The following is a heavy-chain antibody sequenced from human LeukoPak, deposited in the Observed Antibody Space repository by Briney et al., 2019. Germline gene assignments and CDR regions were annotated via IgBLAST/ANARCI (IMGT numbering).Heavy chain of an antibody. D-gene: IGHD3-3*01. CDR1: GFTFSGFA. Sequence: GGSLRLSCAASGFTFSGFAMSWVRQAPGKGLEWISFISGSGGSTDYADSVKGRFTISRDNSKNTLYLQMNSLRAEDTAVYYCARWALLFGVVIPFDYWGQGTLVTVSS. CDR3: ARWALLFGVVIPFDY. J-gene: IGHJ4*02. V-gene: IGHV3-23*01. CDR2: ISGSGGST.